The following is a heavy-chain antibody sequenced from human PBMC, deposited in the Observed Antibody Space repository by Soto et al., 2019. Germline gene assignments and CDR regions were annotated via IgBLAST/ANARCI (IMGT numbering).Heavy chain of an antibody. Sequence: EVQLVESGGGLIQPGGSLRLSCAASGFTVSSNYMSCVRQAPGKGLEWVSVIYSGGSTYYADSVKGRFTISRDNSKNTLYLQMNSLRAEDTAVYYCARLEWGYPPGYYFDYWGQGTLVTVSS. J-gene: IGHJ4*02. CDR3: ARLEWGYPPGYYFDY. CDR2: IYSGGST. V-gene: IGHV3-53*01. D-gene: IGHD1-26*01. CDR1: GFTVSSNY.